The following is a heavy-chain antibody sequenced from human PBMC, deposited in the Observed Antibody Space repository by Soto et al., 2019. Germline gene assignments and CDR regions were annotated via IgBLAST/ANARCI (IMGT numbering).Heavy chain of an antibody. Sequence: PGGSLRLSCAASGFTFSSYSMNWVRQAPGKGLEWVSYISSSSSTIYYADSVKGRFTISRDNAKNSLYLQMNSLRAEDTAVYYCASPGLWFGELLGPDYRGQGTLVTLSS. CDR2: ISSSSSTI. CDR3: ASPGLWFGELLGPDY. D-gene: IGHD3-10*01. J-gene: IGHJ4*02. CDR1: GFTFSSYS. V-gene: IGHV3-48*01.